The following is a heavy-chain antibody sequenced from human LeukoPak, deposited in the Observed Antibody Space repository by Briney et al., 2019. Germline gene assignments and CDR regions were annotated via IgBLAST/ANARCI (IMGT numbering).Heavy chain of an antibody. Sequence: SETLSLTCTVSGGSISSYYWSWIRQPAGKGLEWIGRIYTSGSTNYNPSLKSRVTMSVDTSKNQFSLKLSSVTAADTAVYYCARAIADGVYYYYYMDVWGKGTTVTVSS. CDR3: ARAIADGVYYYYYMDV. CDR2: IYTSGST. CDR1: GGSISSYY. J-gene: IGHJ6*03. D-gene: IGHD2-21*01. V-gene: IGHV4-4*07.